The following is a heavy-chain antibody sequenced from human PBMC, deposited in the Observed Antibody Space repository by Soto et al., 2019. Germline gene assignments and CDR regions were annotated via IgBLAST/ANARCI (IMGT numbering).Heavy chain of an antibody. CDR3: ARDRDEGDYDFWSGYYTVNWFDP. CDR1: GYTFTSYG. CDR2: ISAYNGNT. Sequence: QVQLVQSGAEVKKPGASVKVSCKASGYTFTSYGISWVRQAPGQGLEWMGWISAYNGNTNYAQKLQGRVTMTTDTATSTAYRELRSLRSDDTAVYYCARDRDEGDYDFWSGYYTVNWFDPWGQGTLVTVSS. D-gene: IGHD3-3*01. J-gene: IGHJ5*02. V-gene: IGHV1-18*01.